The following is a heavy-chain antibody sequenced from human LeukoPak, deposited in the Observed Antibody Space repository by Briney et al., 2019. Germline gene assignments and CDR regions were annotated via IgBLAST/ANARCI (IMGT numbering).Heavy chain of an antibody. CDR1: GFTFDVYG. CDR2: INWNGGSR. J-gene: IGHJ4*02. D-gene: IGHD3-10*01. Sequence: GGSLRLSCVVSGFTFDVYGMSWVRQAPGKGLEWVSAINWNGGSRSYADSVKGRFTISRDNAKNSMYLEMNSLRAEDTALYYCARDREGLLLWFGELEYWGQGVLVIVSS. V-gene: IGHV3-20*04. CDR3: ARDREGLLLWFGELEY.